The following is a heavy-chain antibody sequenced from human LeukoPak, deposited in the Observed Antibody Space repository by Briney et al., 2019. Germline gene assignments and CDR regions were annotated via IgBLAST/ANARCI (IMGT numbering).Heavy chain of an antibody. CDR1: GFSFSTYA. CDR2: VNGNGGST. V-gene: IGHV3-23*01. J-gene: IGHJ4*02. CDR3: ARPYGDYPDY. Sequence: GGSLRLSCAASGFSFSTYAMSWVRQAPGRGLEWVSGVNGNGGSTSYADSVKGRFTIFRDNSKNTVYLQMNSLRAEDTAVYYCARPYGDYPDYWGQGTLVTVSS. D-gene: IGHD4-17*01.